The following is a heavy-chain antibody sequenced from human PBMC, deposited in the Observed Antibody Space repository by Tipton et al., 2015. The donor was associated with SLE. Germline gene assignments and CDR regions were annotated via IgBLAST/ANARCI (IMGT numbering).Heavy chain of an antibody. V-gene: IGHV4-39*07. J-gene: IGHJ5*02. CDR1: GGSVSSSSKY. CDR3: AGLHGYSYGLNWFDP. CDR2: IYYTGTTT. D-gene: IGHD5-18*01. Sequence: TLSLTCTVSGGSVSSSSKYWAWIRQPPGKGLGWVGGIYYTGTTTYYKTFLKSRVTMSVETTKNQFSLRLTSVIAADTAVYYCAGLHGYSYGLNWFDPWGQGTLISVSS.